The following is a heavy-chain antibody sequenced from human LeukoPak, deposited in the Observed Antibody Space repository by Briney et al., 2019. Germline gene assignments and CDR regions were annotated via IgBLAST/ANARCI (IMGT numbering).Heavy chain of an antibody. CDR2: IGSSDSTT. CDR3: ARDRRPDAFDV. Sequence: GGSLRLSCVASGFTFSSYEMNWVRQAPGKGLEWLSYIGSSDSTTHYADSVKGRFTISRDNAKNSLYLQMNSLRVEDTAVYYCARDRRPDAFDVWGQGTMVTVSS. CDR1: GFTFSSYE. V-gene: IGHV3-48*03. J-gene: IGHJ3*01.